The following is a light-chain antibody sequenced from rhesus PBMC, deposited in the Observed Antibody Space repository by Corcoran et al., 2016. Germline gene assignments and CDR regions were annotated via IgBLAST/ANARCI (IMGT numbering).Light chain of an antibody. J-gene: IGKJ1*01. CDR1: QAITND. CDR2: ESS. V-gene: IGKV1-21*01. CDR3: QHYYSPPWT. Sequence: DIQMTQSPSSLSASVGDRVTITCRASQAITNDLAWYQQKPGETPNLLIYESSSLQSGIPSRFSGSGSGPYFTLTISSLQPKDFATYYCQHYYSPPWTFGQGTKVDIK.